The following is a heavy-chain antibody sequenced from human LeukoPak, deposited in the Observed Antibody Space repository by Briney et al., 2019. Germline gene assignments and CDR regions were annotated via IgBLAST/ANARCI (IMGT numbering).Heavy chain of an antibody. CDR1: GFTFSSYD. J-gene: IGHJ6*03. CDR3: AKASRQGTLIAMIVIRGYMYA. CDR2: VSGSGGST. D-gene: IGHD2-21*01. V-gene: IGHV3-23*01. Sequence: GGSLRLTCAASGFTFSSYDMSWVRQAPGQGLDWVSAVSGSGGSTYYADSVKGRFTISRANSKKTLYLQMNSLRAADTAVFYCAKASRQGTLIAMIVIRGYMYACGNG.